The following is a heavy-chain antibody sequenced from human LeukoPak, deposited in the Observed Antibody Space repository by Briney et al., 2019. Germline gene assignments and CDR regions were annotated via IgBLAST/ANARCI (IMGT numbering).Heavy chain of an antibody. Sequence: PGGSLRLSCAASGFTFDDYAMHWVRQAPGKGLEWVSGISWNSGSIGYADSVKGRFTISRDNAKNSLYLQMNSLRAEDTAVYYCARDTAYGDGAFDIWGQGTMVTVSS. CDR3: ARDTAYGDGAFDI. CDR2: ISWNSGSI. D-gene: IGHD4-17*01. J-gene: IGHJ3*02. CDR1: GFTFDDYA. V-gene: IGHV3-9*01.